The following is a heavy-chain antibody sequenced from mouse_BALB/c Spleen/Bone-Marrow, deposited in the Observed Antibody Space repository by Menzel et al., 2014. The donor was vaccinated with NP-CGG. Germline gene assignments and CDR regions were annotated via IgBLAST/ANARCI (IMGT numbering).Heavy chain of an antibody. CDR2: INPYNGDT. D-gene: IGHD1-2*01. V-gene: IGHV1-20*02. CDR3: ARYYGQGAMDY. Sequence: VQLQQSGPELVKPGASVKISCKASGYSFTGYFMNWVMQSHGKSLEWIGRINPYNGDTFYNQKLKGKATLTVDKSSSTAHMELRSLASEDSAVYYCARYYGQGAMDYWGQGTSVTVSS. CDR1: GYSFTGYF. J-gene: IGHJ4*01.